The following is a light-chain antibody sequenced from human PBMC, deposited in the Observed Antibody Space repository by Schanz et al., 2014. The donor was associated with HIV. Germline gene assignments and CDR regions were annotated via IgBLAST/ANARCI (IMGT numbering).Light chain of an antibody. V-gene: IGLV1-51*01. CDR3: GTWDDGLSAVV. J-gene: IGLJ2*01. CDR1: SSNIGNNY. CDR2: DNN. Sequence: QSVLTQPPSVSAAPGQKVTISCSGSSSNIGNNYVSWYQQLPGTAPKLLIYDNNKRPSGIPDLFSGSKSGTSATLGITGLQTGDEADYYCGTWDDGLSAVVFGGGTKLTV.